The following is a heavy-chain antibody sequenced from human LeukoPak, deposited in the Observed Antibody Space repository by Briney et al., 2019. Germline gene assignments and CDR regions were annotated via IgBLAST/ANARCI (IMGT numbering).Heavy chain of an antibody. Sequence: ASVKVSCKASGYTFTSYGISWVRQAPGQGLEWMGWIITYNGNTNYTQKLQGRVTMTTDTSTSTAYMELRSLRSDDTAVYYCVIKYNTGYLFWGQGTLVTVSS. D-gene: IGHD3-9*01. CDR3: VIKYNTGYLF. J-gene: IGHJ4*02. V-gene: IGHV1-18*01. CDR2: IITYNGNT. CDR1: GYTFTSYG.